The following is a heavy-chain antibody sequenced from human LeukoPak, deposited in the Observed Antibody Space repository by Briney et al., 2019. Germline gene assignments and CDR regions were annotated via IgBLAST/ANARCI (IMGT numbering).Heavy chain of an antibody. CDR3: ARLVGASWFDS. Sequence: SQTLSLTCAISGDSVSTNSATWTWLRQAPSRGRVWLGRTYYRSKWSNDYAVSMKSRTTITPDTSKNQFSLQLNSVTPEDTAVYYCARLVGASWFDSWGQGTLVTVSS. D-gene: IGHD1-26*01. V-gene: IGHV6-1*01. CDR2: TYYRSKWSN. CDR1: GDSVSTNSAT. J-gene: IGHJ5*01.